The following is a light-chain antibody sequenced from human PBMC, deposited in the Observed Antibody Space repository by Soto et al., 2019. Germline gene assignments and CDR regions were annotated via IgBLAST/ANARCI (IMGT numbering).Light chain of an antibody. CDR2: AAS. Sequence: DVQLTQSPSFLSASVGDRFAFTCRASQGISSDLAWYQQEPGKAPKLLIYAASTLQSGVPSRFSGSGSGTEFTLTISGLLPEDFATYYCQQLNSYPRTFGQGTKVDIK. V-gene: IGKV1-9*01. CDR1: QGISSD. J-gene: IGKJ1*01. CDR3: QQLNSYPRT.